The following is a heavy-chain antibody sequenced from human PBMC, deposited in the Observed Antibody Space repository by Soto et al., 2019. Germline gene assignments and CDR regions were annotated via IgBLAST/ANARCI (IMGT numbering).Heavy chain of an antibody. Sequence: PSETLSLTCAVYGGSFSGYYWSWIRQPPGKXLEWIGEINHSGSTNYNPSLKSRVTISVDTSKNQFSLKLSSVTAADTAVYYCARGPRGGTIFGVVRDYYYYGMDVWGQGTTVTVSS. CDR2: INHSGST. CDR1: GGSFSGYY. J-gene: IGHJ6*02. D-gene: IGHD3-3*01. V-gene: IGHV4-34*01. CDR3: ARGPRGGTIFGVVRDYYYYGMDV.